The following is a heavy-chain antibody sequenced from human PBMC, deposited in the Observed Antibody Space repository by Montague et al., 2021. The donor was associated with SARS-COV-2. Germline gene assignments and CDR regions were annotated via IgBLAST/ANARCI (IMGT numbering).Heavy chain of an antibody. J-gene: IGHJ4*02. CDR3: ARDLGAPDCYFDS. D-gene: IGHD3-16*01. CDR1: GGSTRSYY. CDR2: IYSSGST. V-gene: IGHV4-4*07. Sequence: SETLSLTCTVSGGSTRSYYWSWIRQPAGQGLEWIGRIYSSGSTNXNPSLNSRITMSVDTSRNQFSLKVTSVTAADTAVYYCARDLGAPDCYFDSWGQGTLVTVSS.